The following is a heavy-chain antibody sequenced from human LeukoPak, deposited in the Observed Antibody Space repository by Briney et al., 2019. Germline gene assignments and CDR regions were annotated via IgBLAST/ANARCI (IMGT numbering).Heavy chain of an antibody. D-gene: IGHD3-16*01. CDR2: ISGNSGST. J-gene: IGHJ4*02. Sequence: PGGSPRLSCAASGFTFSSYAMSWVRQAPGKGLEWVSGISGNSGSTYYADSVKGRFTISRDHSKNTLYMQMNSLRAEDTAVYYCVRAQGDLDYWGQGTLVTVSS. CDR3: VRAQGDLDY. V-gene: IGHV3-23*01. CDR1: GFTFSSYA.